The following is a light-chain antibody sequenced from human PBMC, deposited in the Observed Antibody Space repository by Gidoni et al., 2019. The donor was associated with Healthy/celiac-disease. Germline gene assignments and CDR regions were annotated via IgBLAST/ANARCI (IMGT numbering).Light chain of an antibody. CDR2: QDR. CDR3: QAWDSSTAVV. J-gene: IGLJ2*01. Sequence: SYELTQPPSVSVSPGQTASITCPGDKLGDKYACWYQPKPGQSPVLVIYQDRKRPSGIPERFSGSNAGNTATLTISGTQAMDEADYYCQAWDSSTAVVFGGGTKLTVL. CDR1: KLGDKY. V-gene: IGLV3-1*01.